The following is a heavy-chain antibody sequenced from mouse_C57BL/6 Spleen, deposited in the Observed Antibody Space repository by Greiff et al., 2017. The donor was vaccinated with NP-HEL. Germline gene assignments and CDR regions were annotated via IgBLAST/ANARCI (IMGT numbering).Heavy chain of an antibody. J-gene: IGHJ3*01. D-gene: IGHD2-4*01. CDR1: GYSITSGYY. CDR3: ARRDYDYEEFAY. Sequence: EVQRVESGPGLVKPSQSLSLTCSVTGYSITSGYYWNWIRQFPGNKLEWMGYISYDGSNNYNPSLKNRISITRDTSKNQFFLKLNSVTTEDTATYYCARRDYDYEEFAYWGQGTLVTVSA. V-gene: IGHV3-6*01. CDR2: ISYDGSN.